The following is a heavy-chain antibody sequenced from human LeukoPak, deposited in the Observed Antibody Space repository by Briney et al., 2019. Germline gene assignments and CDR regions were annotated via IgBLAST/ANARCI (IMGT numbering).Heavy chain of an antibody. J-gene: IGHJ4*02. CDR2: IYTSGST. Sequence: SETLSLTCTVSGGSISSYYWSWIRQPAGKGLEWIGRIYTSGSTNYNPSLKSRVTMSVDTSKNHFSLKLSSVTAADTAVYYCASTLSSSWYRGYYFDYWGQGTLVTVSS. CDR3: ASTLSSSWYRGYYFDY. CDR1: GGSISSYY. D-gene: IGHD6-13*01. V-gene: IGHV4-4*07.